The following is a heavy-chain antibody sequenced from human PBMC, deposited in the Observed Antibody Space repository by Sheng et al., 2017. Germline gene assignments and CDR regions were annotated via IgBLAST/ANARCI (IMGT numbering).Heavy chain of an antibody. CDR3: ARGLGGLRLGELSFAPQYYYHMDV. CDR2: ILHSGNT. J-gene: IGHJ6*03. V-gene: IGHV4-34*01. D-gene: IGHD3-16*02. Sequence: QVQLQQWGAGLLKSSETLSLTCAVYGGSFSGFYWSWIRQPPGKGLEWIGEILHSGNTNYTRPSKGRVSISAXMSKNQVSLKLSSVTAADTAVYYCARGLGGLRLGELSFAPQYYYHMDVWGKGTTVTI. CDR1: GGSFSGFY.